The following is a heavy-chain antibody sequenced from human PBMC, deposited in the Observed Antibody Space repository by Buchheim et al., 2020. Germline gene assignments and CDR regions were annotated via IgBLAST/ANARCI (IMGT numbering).Heavy chain of an antibody. CDR2: INHSGST. D-gene: IGHD5/OR15-5a*01. CDR3: ARPPWSVYGTPNAFDI. Sequence: QVQLQQWGAGLLKPSETLSLTCAVYGGSFSGYYWSWIRQPPGKGLEWIGEINHSGSTNYNPSLKSRVTISVDTSKHQLSLKLSSVTAADTAVYYCARPPWSVYGTPNAFDIWGQGT. V-gene: IGHV4-34*01. J-gene: IGHJ3*02. CDR1: GGSFSGYY.